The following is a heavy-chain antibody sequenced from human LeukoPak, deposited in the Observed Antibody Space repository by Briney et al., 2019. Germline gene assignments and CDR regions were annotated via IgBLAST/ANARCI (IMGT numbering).Heavy chain of an antibody. CDR1: GFTFSFYA. CDR3: AKVGPGSGSGSQFDF. CDR2: ITSSGNTT. Sequence: GGSLRLSCAASGFTFSFYAMSWVRQTPGQGLEWVAGITSSGNTTYYADPVKGRFTISRDNPRNILYLQINSLRAEDTAIYYCAKVGPGSGSGSQFDFWGQGTLVTVSS. D-gene: IGHD3-10*01. J-gene: IGHJ4*02. V-gene: IGHV3-23*01.